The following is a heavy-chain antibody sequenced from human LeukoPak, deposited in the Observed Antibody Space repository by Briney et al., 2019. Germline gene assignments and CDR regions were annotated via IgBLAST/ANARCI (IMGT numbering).Heavy chain of an antibody. D-gene: IGHD4-17*01. Sequence: GGSLRLSCAASGFSFGSSIMSWVRQAPGKGLEWVSAITADGGGTNHADPVKGRFTISRDNSKSTLYLQMNSLRAEDTAVYYCVKEDHYGDYVQIDHWGQGTLVTVSS. J-gene: IGHJ4*02. CDR3: VKEDHYGDYVQIDH. V-gene: IGHV3-23*01. CDR1: GFSFGSSI. CDR2: ITADGGGT.